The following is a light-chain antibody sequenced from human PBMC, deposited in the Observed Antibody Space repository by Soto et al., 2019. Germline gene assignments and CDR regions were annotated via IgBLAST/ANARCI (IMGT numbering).Light chain of an antibody. CDR2: DAS. CDR3: QQYDYLPRT. CDR1: QDINKY. V-gene: IGKV1-33*01. J-gene: IGKJ5*01. Sequence: DVHMTQSPASLSASIGDRSTITCQASQDINKYLNWYQQKPGKAPKLLIYDASNLEKGVPSRFSGSSSGTDFTFTISSLQPEDTATYYCQQYDYLPRTFGQGTRLEIK.